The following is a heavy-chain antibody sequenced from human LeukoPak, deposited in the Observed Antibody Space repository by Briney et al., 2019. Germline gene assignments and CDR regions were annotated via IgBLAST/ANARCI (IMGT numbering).Heavy chain of an antibody. CDR1: GYTFTGYY. D-gene: IGHD6-13*01. Sequence: ASVKVSCKASGYTFTGYYMRWVRQAPGQGLEWMGWINPNSGGTNYAQKFQGRVTMTRDTSISTAYMELSRLRSDDTAVYYCARGLLLRYSSSWYNYWGQGTLVTVSS. CDR2: INPNSGGT. J-gene: IGHJ4*02. V-gene: IGHV1-2*02. CDR3: ARGLLLRYSSSWYNY.